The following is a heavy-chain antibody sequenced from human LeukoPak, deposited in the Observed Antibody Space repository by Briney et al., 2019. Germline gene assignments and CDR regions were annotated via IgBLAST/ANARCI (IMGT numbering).Heavy chain of an antibody. CDR3: AKENIAATGTGGFDY. D-gene: IGHD6-13*01. CDR1: GFTLSNFG. CDR2: ISGSSGST. Sequence: GGSLRLSCAASGFTLSNFGMTWARQAPGKGLEWVSVISGSSGSTYYVDSVKGRFTISRDKSKNTLHLQMNSLRAEDTAIYYCAKENIAATGTGGFDYWGQGTLVTVSS. V-gene: IGHV3-23*01. J-gene: IGHJ4*02.